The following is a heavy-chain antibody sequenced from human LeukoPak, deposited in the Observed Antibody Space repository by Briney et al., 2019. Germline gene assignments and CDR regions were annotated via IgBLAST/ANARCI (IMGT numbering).Heavy chain of an antibody. J-gene: IGHJ4*02. D-gene: IGHD1-26*01. Sequence: GGSLRLSCAASGFTFSSYSMNWVRQAPGKGLEWVSYISSSRSTIYCADSVKGRFTISRDNAKNSLYLQMNSLRAEDTAVYYCASLSGSSDYWGQGTLVTVSS. V-gene: IGHV3-48*01. CDR3: ASLSGSSDY. CDR1: GFTFSSYS. CDR2: ISSSRSTI.